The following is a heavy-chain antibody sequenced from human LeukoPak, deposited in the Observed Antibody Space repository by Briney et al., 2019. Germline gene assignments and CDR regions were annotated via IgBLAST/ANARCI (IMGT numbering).Heavy chain of an antibody. CDR3: AKSDSSGYYYGFSGDY. CDR2: IAYDGSNK. D-gene: IGHD3-22*01. V-gene: IGHV3-30*18. J-gene: IGHJ4*02. Sequence: GGSLRLSCAASGFTFSSYGMHWVRQAPGKGLVWVAVIAYDGSNKYYADSVKGRFTISRDNSKNTLYLQMNSLRAEDTAVYYCAKSDSSGYYYGFSGDYWGQGTLVTVSS. CDR1: GFTFSSYG.